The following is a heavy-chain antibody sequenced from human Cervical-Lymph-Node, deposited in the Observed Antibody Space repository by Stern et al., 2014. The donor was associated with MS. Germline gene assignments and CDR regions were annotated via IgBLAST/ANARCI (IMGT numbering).Heavy chain of an antibody. CDR1: GGSISSGSYY. D-gene: IGHD3-10*01. V-gene: IGHV4-61*02. CDR2: IYTSGST. Sequence: QVQLQESGPGLVKPSQTLSLTCTVSGGSISSGSYYWSWIRQPAGKGLEWIGRIYTSGSTNYNPSLKSRVPISADPSKNQFSLKLSSGTAADTAVYYCARGGSYGSGSYFVFWGQGTLVTVSS. CDR3: ARGGSYGSGSYFVF. J-gene: IGHJ4*02.